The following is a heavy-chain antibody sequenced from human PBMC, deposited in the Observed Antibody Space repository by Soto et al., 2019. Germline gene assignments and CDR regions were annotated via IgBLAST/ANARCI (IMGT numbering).Heavy chain of an antibody. CDR3: AKLGSLGY. Sequence: PGGSLRLSCAASGFTFSSYGMNWVRQAPGKGLEWVAVISYDGSNKYYADSVKGRFTISRDNSKNTLYLQMNSLRAEDTTVYYCAKLGSLGYWGQGTLVTVSS. V-gene: IGHV3-30*18. J-gene: IGHJ4*02. D-gene: IGHD3-16*01. CDR1: GFTFSSYG. CDR2: ISYDGSNK.